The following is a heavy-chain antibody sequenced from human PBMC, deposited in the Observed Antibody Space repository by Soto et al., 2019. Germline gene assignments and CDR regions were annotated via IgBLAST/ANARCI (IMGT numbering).Heavy chain of an antibody. V-gene: IGHV3-49*04. CDR2: IRSKAYGGTT. Sequence: GGSLRLSCTASGFTFGDYAMSWVRQAPGKGLEWVGFIRSKAYGGTTEYAASVKGRFTISRDDSKSIAYLQMNSLKTEDTAVYYCTRDLVPAAYYYYGMDVWGQGTTVTVSS. CDR1: GFTFGDYA. J-gene: IGHJ6*02. CDR3: TRDLVPAAYYYYGMDV. D-gene: IGHD2-2*01.